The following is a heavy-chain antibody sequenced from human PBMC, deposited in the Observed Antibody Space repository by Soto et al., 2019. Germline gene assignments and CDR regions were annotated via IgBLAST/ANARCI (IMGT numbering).Heavy chain of an antibody. D-gene: IGHD2-15*01. CDR2: IYYSGST. CDR3: ARSSGDGGNTVYFDY. V-gene: IGHV4-59*08. J-gene: IGHJ4*02. Sequence: ETLSLTCTVSGGSISSYYWSWIRQPPGKGLEWIGYIYYSGSTNYNPSLKSRVTISVDTSKNQFSLKLSSVTAADTAVYYCARSSGDGGNTVYFDYWGQGTLVTVSS. CDR1: GGSISSYY.